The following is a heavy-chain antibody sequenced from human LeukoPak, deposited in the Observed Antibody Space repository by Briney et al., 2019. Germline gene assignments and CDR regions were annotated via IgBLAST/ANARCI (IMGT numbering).Heavy chain of an antibody. Sequence: PSATLSLTCAVSGGSISSSSYYWGWIRQPPGEGLEWIGSIYYSGSTYYNPSLKSRVTISVDTSKNQFSLKLSSVTAADTAVYYCARGRAERTLVEMATIIPSGYYYMDVWGKGTTVTVSS. CDR3: ARGRAERTLVEMATIIPSGYYYMDV. D-gene: IGHD5-24*01. V-gene: IGHV4-39*07. CDR2: IYYSGST. J-gene: IGHJ6*03. CDR1: GGSISSSSYY.